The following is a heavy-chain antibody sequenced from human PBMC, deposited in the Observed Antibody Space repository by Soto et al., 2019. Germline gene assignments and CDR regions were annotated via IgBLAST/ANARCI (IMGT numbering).Heavy chain of an antibody. Sequence: EVQLVESGGGLVQPGGSLRLSCAASGFTFSSYSMNWVRQAPGKGLEWVSYIDSSSGTIYYADSVKGRFTISGDNAKNSLYLQMNSLRDEDTAVYYCAREDGDLNWFDPWGQGTLVTVSS. J-gene: IGHJ5*02. CDR1: GFTFSSYS. D-gene: IGHD4-17*01. CDR3: AREDGDLNWFDP. CDR2: IDSSSGTI. V-gene: IGHV3-48*02.